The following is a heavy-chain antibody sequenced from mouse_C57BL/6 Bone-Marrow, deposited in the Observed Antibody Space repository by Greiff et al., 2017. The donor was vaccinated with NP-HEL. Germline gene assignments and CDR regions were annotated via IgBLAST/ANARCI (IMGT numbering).Heavy chain of an antibody. CDR3: ARALDSLGAY. V-gene: IGHV5-17*01. CDR1: GFTFSDYG. CDR2: ISSGSSTI. D-gene: IGHD3-2*02. Sequence: EVQLVEPGGGLVKPGGSLKLSCAASGFTFSDYGMHWVRQAPEKGLEWVAYISSGSSTIYYADTVKGRFTISRDNAKNTLFLQMTSLRSEDTAMYYCARALDSLGAYWGQGTLVTVSA. J-gene: IGHJ3*01.